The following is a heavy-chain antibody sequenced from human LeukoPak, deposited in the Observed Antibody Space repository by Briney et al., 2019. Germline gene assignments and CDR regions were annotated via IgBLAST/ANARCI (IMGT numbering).Heavy chain of an antibody. V-gene: IGHV1-46*01. CDR3: ARARLGELSLLVVDY. D-gene: IGHD3-16*02. CDR2: INPSGGST. Sequence: ASVKVSCKASGYTFTSYYMHWVRQAPGQGLEWMGIINPSGGSTSYAQKFQGRVTMTRDTSTSTVYVELSSLRSEDTAVYYCARARLGELSLLVVDYWGQGTLVTVPS. CDR1: GYTFTSYY. J-gene: IGHJ4*02.